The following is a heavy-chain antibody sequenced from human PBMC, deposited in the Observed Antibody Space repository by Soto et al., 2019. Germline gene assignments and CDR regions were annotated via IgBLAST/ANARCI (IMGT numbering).Heavy chain of an antibody. CDR1: GFTFSSYG. CDR2: IWYDGSNK. V-gene: IGHV3-33*01. Sequence: QVQLVESGGGVVQPGRSLRLSCAASGFTFSSYGMHWVRQAPGKGLEWVAVIWYDGSNKYYADSVKGRFTISRDNSKNTLYLQMNRLRAEDTAVYYRARGGYGDYDVLFDYRGQGTLVTVSS. J-gene: IGHJ4*02. CDR3: ARGGYGDYDVLFDY. D-gene: IGHD4-17*01.